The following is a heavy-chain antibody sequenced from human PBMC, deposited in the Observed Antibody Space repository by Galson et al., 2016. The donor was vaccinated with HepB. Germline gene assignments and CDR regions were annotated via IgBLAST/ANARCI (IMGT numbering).Heavy chain of an antibody. CDR1: GGSVSSAPYY. CDR3: ARDGNKNYYFDY. Sequence: TLSLTCTVSGGSVSSAPYYWMWIRHHPGKALEWIGYISYSGSTYYSRSLKSRVTISVDTSKNQFSLRLTSGTAADTAVYYCARDGNKNYYFDYWGQGALVTVSS. J-gene: IGHJ4*02. V-gene: IGHV4-31*03. D-gene: IGHD1-7*01. CDR2: ISYSGST.